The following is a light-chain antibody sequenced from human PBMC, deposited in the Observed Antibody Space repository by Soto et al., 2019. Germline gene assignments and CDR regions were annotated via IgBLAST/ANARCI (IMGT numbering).Light chain of an antibody. CDR1: QSISSW. Sequence: IQTTQFSSTLSPSIGDRVTITCLASQSISSWLAWYQQKPGTAPKLLIYKASSLRSGVPSRFSGSGSGTEFTLTISSLQPDDFATYYCQQYVTAFRSFGQGTKVDIK. V-gene: IGKV1-5*03. J-gene: IGKJ1*01. CDR2: KAS. CDR3: QQYVTAFRS.